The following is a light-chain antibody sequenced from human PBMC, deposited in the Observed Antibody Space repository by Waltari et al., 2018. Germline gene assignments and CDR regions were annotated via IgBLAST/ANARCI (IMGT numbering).Light chain of an antibody. Sequence: QSALTQPRSMSGSPGQSVTISCTGTSSDVGGYNYVSWYQQHPGKAPKFMIYDVSKRPSGVPDRFSGSKSGHTASLTISGLQADDEADYYCCSYAGNYIPVVFGGGTKLTVL. CDR3: CSYAGNYIPVV. CDR2: DVS. V-gene: IGLV2-11*01. CDR1: SSDVGGYNY. J-gene: IGLJ2*01.